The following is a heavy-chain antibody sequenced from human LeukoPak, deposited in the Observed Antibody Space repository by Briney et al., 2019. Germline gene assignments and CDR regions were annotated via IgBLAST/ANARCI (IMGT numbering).Heavy chain of an antibody. CDR3: ARNSSGHSFEY. Sequence: SETLSLTCAVSGYSIISDYYWGWIRQSPGKGLEWIGSVYHSGSTHYNPSLKSRVTISVDTSKNQFSLKLNSLTAADTAVYYCARNSSGHSFEYWGQGSLVTVSS. J-gene: IGHJ4*02. V-gene: IGHV4-38-2*01. CDR1: GYSIISDYY. CDR2: VYHSGST. D-gene: IGHD6-19*01.